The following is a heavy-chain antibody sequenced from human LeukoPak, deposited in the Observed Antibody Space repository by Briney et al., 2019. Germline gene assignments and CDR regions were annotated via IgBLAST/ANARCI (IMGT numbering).Heavy chain of an antibody. Sequence: GGSLTLSCAASGSTFSAYGMHWAGQAPGRGLDGLAVIWSDGGKSYNSDSVKGRFTISRDNSKNTLYLQMNSLRADDTAVYYCATDSIGPATDFDYWGQGTLVTVSS. V-gene: IGHV3-33*01. J-gene: IGHJ4*02. CDR2: IWSDGGKS. CDR3: ATDSIGPATDFDY. CDR1: GSTFSAYG. D-gene: IGHD2-2*01.